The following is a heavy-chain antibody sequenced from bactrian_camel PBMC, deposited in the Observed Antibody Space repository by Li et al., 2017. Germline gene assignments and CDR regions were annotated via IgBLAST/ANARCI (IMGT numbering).Heavy chain of an antibody. CDR1: GYTTSNYC. CDR3: AASSRLTGLSLTPGTYNY. J-gene: IGHJ4*01. Sequence: VQLVESGGGSIQPGGSLTLSCVASGYTTSNYCMGWFRPVPGKEREGVATLYGDNAMIKYADSVKERFTISQDNANLTLYLQMNNLKPEDTAMYYCAASSRLTGLSLTPGTYNYWGQGTQVTVS. V-gene: IGHV3S44*01. CDR2: LYGDNAMI. D-gene: IGHD7*01.